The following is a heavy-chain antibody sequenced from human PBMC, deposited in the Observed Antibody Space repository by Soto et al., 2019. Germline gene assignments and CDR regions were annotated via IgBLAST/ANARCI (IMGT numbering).Heavy chain of an antibody. CDR1: GFTFSSYG. CDR3: ARCGYSSWFSIDY. J-gene: IGHJ4*02. Sequence: PGGSLRLSCAASGFTFSSYGMHWVRQAPGKGLEWVAVIWYDGSNKYYADSVKGRFTISRDNSKNTLYLQMSSLRAEDTAVYYCARCGYSSWFSIDYWGQGTLVTVSS. CDR2: IWYDGSNK. V-gene: IGHV3-33*01. D-gene: IGHD5-18*01.